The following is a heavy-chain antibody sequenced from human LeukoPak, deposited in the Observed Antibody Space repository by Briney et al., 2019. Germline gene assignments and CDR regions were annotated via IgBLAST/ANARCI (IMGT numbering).Heavy chain of an antibody. CDR1: GGSFSGYY. J-gene: IGHJ4*02. Sequence: PSETLSLTCAVYGGSFSGYYWSWIRQPPGKGLEWIGEINHSGSTNYNPSLKSRVTISVDTSKNQFSLKLSSVTAADTAVYYCARHWRTYYYGSGSEGGYFDYWGQGTLVTVSS. CDR3: ARHWRTYYYGSGSEGGYFDY. D-gene: IGHD3-10*01. V-gene: IGHV4-34*01. CDR2: INHSGST.